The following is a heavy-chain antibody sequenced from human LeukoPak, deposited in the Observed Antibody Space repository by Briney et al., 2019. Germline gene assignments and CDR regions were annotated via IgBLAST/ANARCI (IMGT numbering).Heavy chain of an antibody. Sequence: ASVKVSCKASGYTFTSYYMHWVRQAPGQGLEWMGIINPSGGSTSYAQKLQGRVTMTRDTSTSTVYMELSSLRSEDTAVYYCARARRFGVVINYFDYWGQGTLVTASS. J-gene: IGHJ4*02. CDR1: GYTFTSYY. V-gene: IGHV1-46*01. CDR3: ARARRFGVVINYFDY. CDR2: INPSGGST. D-gene: IGHD3-3*01.